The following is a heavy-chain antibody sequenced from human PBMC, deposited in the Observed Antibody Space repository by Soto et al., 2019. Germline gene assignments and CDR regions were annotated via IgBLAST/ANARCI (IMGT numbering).Heavy chain of an antibody. Sequence: QVQLVQSGAEVKKPGASVKVSCKASGYTFTGYYMHWVRQAPGQGLEWMGWINPNSGGTNYAQKFQGWVTMTRDTSISTADMDLSRLRSDDTAVYSGARASVGNWNDEFVYYYYYYGMDVWGQGTTVTVSS. CDR3: ARASVGNWNDEFVYYYYYYGMDV. CDR2: INPNSGGT. D-gene: IGHD1-20*01. V-gene: IGHV1-2*04. CDR1: GYTFTGYY. J-gene: IGHJ6*02.